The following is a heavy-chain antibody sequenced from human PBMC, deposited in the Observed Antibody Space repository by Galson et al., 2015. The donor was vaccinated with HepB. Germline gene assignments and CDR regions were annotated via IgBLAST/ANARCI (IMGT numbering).Heavy chain of an antibody. V-gene: IGHV3-30*18. CDR1: GFTFSSYG. D-gene: IGHD1-26*01. CDR2: ISYDGSNK. J-gene: IGHJ3*02. CDR3: ANVLQGSYEGAFDI. Sequence: SLRLSCAASGFTFSSYGMHWVRQAPGKGLEWVAVISYDGSNKYYAGSVKGRFTISRDNSKNTLYLQMNSLRAEDTAVYYCANVLQGSYEGAFDIWGQGTMVTVSS.